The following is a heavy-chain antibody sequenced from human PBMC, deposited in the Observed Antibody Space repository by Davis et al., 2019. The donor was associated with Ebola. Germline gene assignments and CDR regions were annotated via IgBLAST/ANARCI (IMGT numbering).Heavy chain of an antibody. D-gene: IGHD3-22*01. J-gene: IGHJ4*02. CDR1: GFTFSSYE. Sequence: PGGSLRLSCAASGFTFSSYEMNWVRQAPGKGLEWVSYISSSGSTIYYADSVKGRFTISRDNAKNSLYLQMNSLRAEDTAVYYCARDHSGYYYNYFDYWGQGTLVTVSS. V-gene: IGHV3-48*03. CDR3: ARDHSGYYYNYFDY. CDR2: ISSSGSTI.